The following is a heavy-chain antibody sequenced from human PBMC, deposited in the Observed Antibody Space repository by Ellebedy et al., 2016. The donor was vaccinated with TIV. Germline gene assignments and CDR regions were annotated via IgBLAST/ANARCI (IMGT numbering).Heavy chain of an antibody. CDR1: GYTFTSYF. V-gene: IGHV1-46*01. CDR3: ARDSPLIEWEPGKYYYGMDV. J-gene: IGHJ6*02. D-gene: IGHD1-26*01. Sequence: AASVKVSCKASGYTFTSYFIHWARQAPGQGLEWMGIINPSDGSTSYAQKFQGRVTMTTDTSTSTVYIDLSSLRSEDTAVYYCARDSPLIEWEPGKYYYGMDVWGQGTTVTVSS. CDR2: INPSDGST.